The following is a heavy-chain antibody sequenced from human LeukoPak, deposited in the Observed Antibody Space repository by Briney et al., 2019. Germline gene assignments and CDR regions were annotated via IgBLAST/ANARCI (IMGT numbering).Heavy chain of an antibody. V-gene: IGHV3-66*01. Sequence: PGGSLRLSCAASGFTFSSYAMSWVRQAPGKGLEWVSVIYSGGSTYYADSVKGRFTISRDNSKNTLYLQMNSLRAEDTAVYYCARDPLSIPIYYFDYWGQGTLVTVSS. CDR1: GFTFSSYA. CDR3: ARDPLSIPIYYFDY. J-gene: IGHJ4*02. D-gene: IGHD3-3*01. CDR2: IYSGGST.